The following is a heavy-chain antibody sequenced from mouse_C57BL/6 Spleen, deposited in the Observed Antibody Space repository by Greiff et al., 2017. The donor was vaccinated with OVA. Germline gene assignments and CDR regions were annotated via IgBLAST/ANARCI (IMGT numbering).Heavy chain of an antibody. V-gene: IGHV3-6*01. D-gene: IGHD2-1*01. CDR2: ISYDGSN. CDR1: GYSITSGYY. CDR3: ARLRLYYGNPYYFDY. J-gene: IGHJ2*01. Sequence: EVQLQESGPGLVKPSQSLSLTCSVTGYSITSGYYWNWIRQFPGNKLEWMGYISYDGSNNYNPSLKNRISITRDTSKNQFFLKLKSVTTEDTATYYCARLRLYYGNPYYFDYWGQGTTLTVSS.